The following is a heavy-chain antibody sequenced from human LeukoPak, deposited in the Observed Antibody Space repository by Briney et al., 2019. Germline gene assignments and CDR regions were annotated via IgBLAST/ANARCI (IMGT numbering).Heavy chain of an antibody. Sequence: GSSLRLSCAASGFTFSSHAMHCVRQARGRGLEWVAVISIDGTNKYYADSVKGRFTISRDNSKNTLYLYMNSLRVDDTGVYYCARRTAVAGSDYWGQGTLVTVSS. CDR2: ISIDGTNK. CDR1: GFTFSSHA. D-gene: IGHD6-13*01. J-gene: IGHJ4*02. V-gene: IGHV3-30-3*01. CDR3: ARRTAVAGSDY.